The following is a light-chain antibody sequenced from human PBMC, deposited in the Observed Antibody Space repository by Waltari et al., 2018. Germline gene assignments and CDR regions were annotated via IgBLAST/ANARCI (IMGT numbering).Light chain of an antibody. CDR1: SSNSGSTY. J-gene: IGLJ3*02. CDR2: RNN. CDR3: AAWDDSLSGSWV. Sequence: QSVLTQPPSASGTPGQRVTISCSGSSSNSGSTYVYWYQQLPGTAPKLLIYRNNQRPSGVPDRFSGSKSGTSASLAISGLRSEDEADYYCAAWDDSLSGSWVFGGGTKLTVL. V-gene: IGLV1-47*01.